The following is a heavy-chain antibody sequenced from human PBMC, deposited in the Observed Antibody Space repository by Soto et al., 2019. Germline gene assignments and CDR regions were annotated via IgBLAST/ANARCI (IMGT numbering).Heavy chain of an antibody. J-gene: IGHJ6*03. CDR2: MNPNSGNT. CDR1: GYIFTSYD. D-gene: IGHD2-2*01. V-gene: IGHV1-8*01. Sequence: GASVKVSCKASGYIFTSYDINWVRQATGQGLEWMGWMNPNSGNTGYAQKFQGRVTMTRNTSISTAYMELSSLRSEDTAVYYCARSGVVVVPAAMGSYYYYYMDVWGKGTTVTVSS. CDR3: ARSGVVVVPAAMGSYYYYYMDV.